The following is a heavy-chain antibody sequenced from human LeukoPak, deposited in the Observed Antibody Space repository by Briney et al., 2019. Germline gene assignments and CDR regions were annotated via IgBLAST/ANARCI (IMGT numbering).Heavy chain of an antibody. CDR2: INPNSGGT. CDR1: GYTFTGYY. D-gene: IGHD2-8*02. J-gene: IGHJ4*02. CDR3: ARDLPSTPYWALDF. Sequence: GASVKVSCMASGYTFTGYYLHWVRQAPGQGLEWMGRINPNSGGTNYAQKFQGRVTMARDTSISTAYIELSRLRSDDTAVYYCARDLPSTPYWALDFWGQGTLVTVSS. V-gene: IGHV1-2*06.